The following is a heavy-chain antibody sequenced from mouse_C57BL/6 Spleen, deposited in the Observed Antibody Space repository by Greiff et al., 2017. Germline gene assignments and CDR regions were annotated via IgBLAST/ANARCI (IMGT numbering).Heavy chain of an antibody. CDR3: ARDRDGYSDY. D-gene: IGHD2-3*01. CDR1: GYSITSGYY. CDR2: ISYDGSN. J-gene: IGHJ2*01. Sequence: ESGPGLVKPSQSLSLTCSVTGYSITSGYYWNWIRQFPGNKLEWMGYISYDGSNNYNPSLKNRISITRDTSKNQFFLKLNSVTTEDTATYYCARDRDGYSDYWGQGTTLTVSS. V-gene: IGHV3-6*01.